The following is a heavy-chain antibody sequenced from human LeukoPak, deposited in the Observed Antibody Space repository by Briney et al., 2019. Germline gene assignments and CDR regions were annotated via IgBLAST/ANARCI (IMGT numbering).Heavy chain of an antibody. Sequence: SGGSLRLSCGASGFTFSNYNMNWVRRAPGEGLEWVSSINSRSTYIFYADSVMGRFTISRDNAKNSLFLQMNSLRAEDTAVYYCARDETNGFDSWGQGTLVTVSS. J-gene: IGHJ5*01. D-gene: IGHD1-14*01. CDR3: ARDETNGFDS. CDR2: INSRSTYI. V-gene: IGHV3-21*01. CDR1: GFTFSNYN.